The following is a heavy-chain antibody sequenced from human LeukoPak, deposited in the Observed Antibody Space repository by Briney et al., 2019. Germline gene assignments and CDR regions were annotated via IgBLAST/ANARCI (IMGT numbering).Heavy chain of an antibody. V-gene: IGHV4-39*01. Sequence: PSETLSLTCTVSGGSISNRSYYWGWLRQPPGKGLEWVGSIYHSGSTYYNPSLKSRVTISVDTSKNQFSLKLRSVTAADTAVYYCARRLPGYSNTWPGPWGQGTLVTVSS. D-gene: IGHD4-11*01. J-gene: IGHJ5*02. CDR2: IYHSGST. CDR1: GGSISNRSYY. CDR3: ARRLPGYSNTWPGP.